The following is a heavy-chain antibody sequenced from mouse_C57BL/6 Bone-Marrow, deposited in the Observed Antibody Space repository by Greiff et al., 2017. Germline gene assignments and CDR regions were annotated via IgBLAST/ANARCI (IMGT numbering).Heavy chain of an antibody. J-gene: IGHJ1*03. Sequence: VQGVESGGGLVQSGRSLRLSCATSGFTFSDFYMEWVRQAPGKGLEWIAASRNKANDYTTEYSASVKGRFIVSRDTSQSILYLQMNALRAEDTAIYYCAREIYYDYDWYFDVWGTGTTVTVSS. V-gene: IGHV7-1*01. D-gene: IGHD2-4*01. CDR3: AREIYYDYDWYFDV. CDR1: GFTFSDFY. CDR2: SRNKANDYTT.